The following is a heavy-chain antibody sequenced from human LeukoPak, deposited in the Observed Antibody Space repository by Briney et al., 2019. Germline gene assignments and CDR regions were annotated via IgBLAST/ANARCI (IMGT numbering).Heavy chain of an antibody. D-gene: IGHD1-26*01. CDR3: ARGPRIVGATISYYFDY. CDR2: MNPNSGNT. CDR1: GYTFTSYD. V-gene: IGHV1-8*01. J-gene: IGHJ4*02. Sequence: ASVKVSCKASGYTFTSYDINWVRQATGQGLEWMGWMNPNSGNTGYAQKFQGRVTMTRNTSISTAYMELSSLRSEDTAVYYCARGPRIVGATISYYFDYWGQGTLVTVSS.